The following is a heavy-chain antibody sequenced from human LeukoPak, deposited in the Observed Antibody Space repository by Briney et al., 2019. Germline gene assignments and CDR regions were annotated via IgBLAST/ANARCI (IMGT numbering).Heavy chain of an antibody. CDR2: INPNSGGT. Sequence: ASVKVSFKASGYTFTGYYMHWVRQAPGQGLEWMGWINPNSGGTNYAQKFQGRVTMTRDTSISTAYMELSRLRSDDTAVYYCAIDSLPVPADCNWFDPWGQGTLVTVSS. CDR1: GYTFTGYY. D-gene: IGHD2-2*01. CDR3: AIDSLPVPADCNWFDP. J-gene: IGHJ5*02. V-gene: IGHV1-2*02.